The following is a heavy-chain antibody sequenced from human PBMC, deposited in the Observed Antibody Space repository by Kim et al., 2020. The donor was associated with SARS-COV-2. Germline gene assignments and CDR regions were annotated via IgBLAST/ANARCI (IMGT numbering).Heavy chain of an antibody. Sequence: ASLKISCKGSGYSFTSYLLVLVPPLHGKGLEWMGIIYPGDSDTRYSPSFQGQVTISADKSISTAYLQWSSLKASDTAMYYCARRNYYGSGSYSYNWFDPWGQGALVTVSS. CDR1: GYSFTSYL. CDR3: ARRNYYGSGSYSYNWFDP. CDR2: IYPGDSDT. J-gene: IGHJ5*02. D-gene: IGHD3-10*01. V-gene: IGHV5-51*01.